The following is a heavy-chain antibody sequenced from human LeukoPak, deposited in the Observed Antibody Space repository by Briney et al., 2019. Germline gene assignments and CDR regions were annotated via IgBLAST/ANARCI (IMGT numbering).Heavy chain of an antibody. Sequence: GRSLRLSCAASGFTFSSYGMHWVRQAPGKGLEWVAVISYDGSNKYYADSVKGRFTISRDNSKNTLYLQMNSLRAEDTAVYYCAKDYTRRYSSSWAFDYWGQGTLVTVSS. CDR2: ISYDGSNK. D-gene: IGHD6-13*01. CDR3: AKDYTRRYSSSWAFDY. V-gene: IGHV3-30*18. J-gene: IGHJ4*02. CDR1: GFTFSSYG.